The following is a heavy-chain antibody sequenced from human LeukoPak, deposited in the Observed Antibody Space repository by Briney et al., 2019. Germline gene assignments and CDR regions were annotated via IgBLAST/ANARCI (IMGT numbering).Heavy chain of an antibody. Sequence: SETLSLTCTVSGGSISSGSYYWGWIRQPPRKGLEWIGSIYYSGSTYYNPSLKSRVTISVDTSKNQFSLKLSSVTAADTAVYYCARREGYYDLDYWGQGTLVTVSS. CDR3: ARREGYYDLDY. CDR1: GGSISSGSYY. V-gene: IGHV4-39*01. CDR2: IYYSGST. J-gene: IGHJ4*02. D-gene: IGHD3-22*01.